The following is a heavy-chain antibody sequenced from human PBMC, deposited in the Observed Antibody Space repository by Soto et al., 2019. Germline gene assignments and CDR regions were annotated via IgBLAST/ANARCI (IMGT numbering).Heavy chain of an antibody. CDR1: GFTFSRYT. J-gene: IGHJ4*02. CDR3: TTRRNAHFDY. Sequence: GGSLRLSCVASGFTFSRYTLNLVRRAPGKGLEWVSTISDRPTGHTHYAEYVRGRFTISRDDSRDTVFLQMDSLRAEDTAVYYCTTRRNAHFDYWGQGVLVTVSS. D-gene: IGHD2-2*01. V-gene: IGHV3-23*01. CDR2: ISDRPTGHT.